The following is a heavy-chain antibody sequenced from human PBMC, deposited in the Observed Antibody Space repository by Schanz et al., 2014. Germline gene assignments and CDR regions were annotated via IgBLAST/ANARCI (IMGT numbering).Heavy chain of an antibody. V-gene: IGHV3-23*04. CDR2: ISTGGGNT. J-gene: IGHJ4*02. D-gene: IGHD2-2*01. CDR3: VKEGTVVSGYPRDH. Sequence: EVQLVESGGCLVQPGGSLKLSCAASGFIFSSYAMTWVRQAPGKGLEWVSAISTGGGNTYYTDSVKGRFTISRDNSRNTWYLQMSGPSAEDTAMYYGVKEGTVVSGYPRDHWGQGTLVTVSS. CDR1: GFIFSSYA.